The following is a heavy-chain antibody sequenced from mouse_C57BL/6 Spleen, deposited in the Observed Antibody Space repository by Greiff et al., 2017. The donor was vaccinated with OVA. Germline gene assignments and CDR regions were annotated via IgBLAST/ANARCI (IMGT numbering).Heavy chain of an antibody. CDR3: ARDGLGRKTLFDY. Sequence: EVKLEESGGGLVKPGGSLKLSCAASGFTFSSYAMSWVRQTPEKRLEWVATISDGGSYTYYPDNVKGRFTISRDNAKNNLYLQMSHLKSEDTAMYYCARDGLGRKTLFDYWGQGTTLTVSS. CDR2: ISDGGSYT. V-gene: IGHV5-4*01. J-gene: IGHJ2*01. CDR1: GFTFSSYA. D-gene: IGHD4-1*01.